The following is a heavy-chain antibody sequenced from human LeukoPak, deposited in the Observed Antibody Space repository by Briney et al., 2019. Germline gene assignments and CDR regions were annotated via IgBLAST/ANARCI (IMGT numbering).Heavy chain of an antibody. CDR3: ANLYGGKDEK. D-gene: IGHD4-23*01. J-gene: IGHJ4*02. Sequence: GGSLRLSCTASGFAINSQAMSWVRQAPGKGLVCVSAISGGGDGYYAESVKGQFTIFRDNTRNTVFLQLNRLRAEDTAVYYCANLYGGKDEKWGQGTLVTVSS. CDR1: GFAINSQA. CDR2: ISGGGDG. V-gene: IGHV3-23*01.